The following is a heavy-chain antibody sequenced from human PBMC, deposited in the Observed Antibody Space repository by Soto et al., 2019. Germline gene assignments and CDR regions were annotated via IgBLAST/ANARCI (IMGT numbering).Heavy chain of an antibody. CDR2: ISSSSSYI. CDR3: ARAITDRYSYGSGPLPDFDY. CDR1: GFTFSSYS. D-gene: IGHD5-18*01. Sequence: GGSLRLSCAASGFTFSSYSMNWVRQAPGKGLEWVSSISSSSSYIYYADSVKGRFTISRDNAKNSLYLQMNSLRAEDTAVYYCARAITDRYSYGSGPLPDFDYWGQGTLVTVSS. J-gene: IGHJ4*02. V-gene: IGHV3-21*01.